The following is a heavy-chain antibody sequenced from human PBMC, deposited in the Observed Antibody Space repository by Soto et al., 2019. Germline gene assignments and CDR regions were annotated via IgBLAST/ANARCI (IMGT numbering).Heavy chain of an antibody. V-gene: IGHV3-49*03. CDR3: TTNYYDSSGYDNWFDP. Sequence: GGSPRLSCTASGFTFGDYAMSWFRQAPGKGLEWVGFIRSKAYGGTTVYAASVKGRFTISRDDSKSIAYLQMNSLKTEDTAVYYCTTNYYDSSGYDNWFDPWGQGTLVTVSS. J-gene: IGHJ5*02. CDR1: GFTFGDYA. D-gene: IGHD3-22*01. CDR2: IRSKAYGGTT.